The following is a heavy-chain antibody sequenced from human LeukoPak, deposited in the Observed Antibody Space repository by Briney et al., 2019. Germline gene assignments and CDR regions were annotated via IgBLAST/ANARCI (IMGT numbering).Heavy chain of an antibody. Sequence: GGSLRLSCAASGFTFSSYSMNWVRQAPGKGLEWVSSISSSSSYIYYANSVKGRFTISRDNAKNSLYLQMNSLRAEDTAVYYCAKSRPAAAPWSHRNKDAFDIWGQGTMVTVSS. V-gene: IGHV3-21*01. CDR3: AKSRPAAAPWSHRNKDAFDI. D-gene: IGHD2-2*01. CDR1: GFTFSSYS. J-gene: IGHJ3*02. CDR2: ISSSSSYI.